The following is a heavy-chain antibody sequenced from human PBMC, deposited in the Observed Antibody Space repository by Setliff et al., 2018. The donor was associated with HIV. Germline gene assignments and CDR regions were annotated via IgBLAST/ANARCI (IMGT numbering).Heavy chain of an antibody. Sequence: SETLSLTCTVSGGSFTSRSYYWGWIRQPPGKGLEWIGSIFYSGITYYNPSFKSRVTISVDTSKNQFSLKLTSVTAADTAVYYCARDWNHYFYYMDVWGKGTTVTVSS. CDR2: IFYSGIT. V-gene: IGHV4-39*07. J-gene: IGHJ6*03. CDR3: ARDWNHYFYYMDV. CDR1: GGSFTSRSYY. D-gene: IGHD1-1*01.